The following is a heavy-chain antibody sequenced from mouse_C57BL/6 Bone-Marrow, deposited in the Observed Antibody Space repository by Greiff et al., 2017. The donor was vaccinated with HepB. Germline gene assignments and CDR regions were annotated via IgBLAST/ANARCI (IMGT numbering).Heavy chain of an antibody. CDR3: ARSGAMDY. V-gene: IGHV5-9*01. Sequence: EVMLVESGGGLVKPGGSLKLSCAASGFTFSSYTMSWVRQTPEKRLEWVATISGGGGNTYYPDSVKGRFTISRDNAKNTLYLQMSSLRSEDTALYYCARSGAMDYWGQGNSVTVSA. CDR1: GFTFSSYT. J-gene: IGHJ4*01. CDR2: ISGGGGNT.